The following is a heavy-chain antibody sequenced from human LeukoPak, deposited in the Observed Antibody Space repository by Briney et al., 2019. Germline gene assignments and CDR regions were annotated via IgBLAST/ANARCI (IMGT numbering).Heavy chain of an antibody. Sequence: GESLKISCKGSGYSFTSYWIGWVRQMPGKGLEWMGFIYPGDSDTRYGPSFQGQVTISADKSISTAYLQWSSLKASDTAMYYCARPSYDFWSGYPSAYYFDYWGQGTLVTVSS. CDR1: GYSFTSYW. D-gene: IGHD3-3*01. CDR3: ARPSYDFWSGYPSAYYFDY. CDR2: IYPGDSDT. J-gene: IGHJ4*02. V-gene: IGHV5-51*01.